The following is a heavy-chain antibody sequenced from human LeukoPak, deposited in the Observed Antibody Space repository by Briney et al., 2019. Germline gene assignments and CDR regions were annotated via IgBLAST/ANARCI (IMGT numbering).Heavy chain of an antibody. D-gene: IGHD3-9*01. Sequence: ASVKVSCQASGYTLTRYGISWVRQAPGQGLEGMVWISAYNGNTSYAQKLQGRVTMTTDTSTSTAYMDLRSLRSEDTAMYYCARDWRGYDILTGYYSYFDYWGQGTLVTSST. CDR1: GYTLTRYG. J-gene: IGHJ4*02. V-gene: IGHV1-18*01. CDR2: ISAYNGNT. CDR3: ARDWRGYDILTGYYSYFDY.